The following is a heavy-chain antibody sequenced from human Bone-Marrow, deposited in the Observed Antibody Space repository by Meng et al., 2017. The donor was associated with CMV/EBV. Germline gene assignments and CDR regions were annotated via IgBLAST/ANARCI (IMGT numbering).Heavy chain of an antibody. CDR3: ARGVWAGVPLEYLQH. Sequence: GESLKISCAASGFIVSSNYMSWVRQAPGNGLEWVSVIYSDGTTYTADSLKGRFTISRDNFKNTVYLQMNSLRAEDTAIYYWARGVWAGVPLEYLQHWGQGTLVTVSS. V-gene: IGHV3-53*01. CDR2: IYSDGTT. D-gene: IGHD2-8*01. CDR1: GFIVSSNY. J-gene: IGHJ1*01.